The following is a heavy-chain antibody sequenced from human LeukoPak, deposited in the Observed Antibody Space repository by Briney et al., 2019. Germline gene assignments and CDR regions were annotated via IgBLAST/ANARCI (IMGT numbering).Heavy chain of an antibody. J-gene: IGHJ3*02. CDR2: ISGSGGST. CDR3: AEGLGSSWSPDAFDI. V-gene: IGHV3-23*01. Sequence: PGGSLRLSCAASGFTFSSYAMSWVRQAPGKGLEWVSAISGSGGSTYYADSVKGRFTISRDNSKNTLYLQMNSLRAEDTAVYYCAEGLGSSWSPDAFDIWGQGTMVTVSS. CDR1: GFTFSSYA. D-gene: IGHD6-13*01.